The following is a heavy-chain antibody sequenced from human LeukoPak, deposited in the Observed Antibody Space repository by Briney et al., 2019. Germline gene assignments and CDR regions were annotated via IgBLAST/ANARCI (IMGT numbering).Heavy chain of an antibody. CDR2: INPSGGST. Sequence: GASVKVSCKASGYTFTIYYMHWVRQAPGQGLEWMGIINPSGGSTSYAQKFQGRVTMTRDTSTSTVYMELSSLRSEDTAVYYCARDQRITIFGVVIPSNAFDIWGQGTMVTVSS. V-gene: IGHV1-46*03. CDR1: GYTFTIYY. J-gene: IGHJ3*02. D-gene: IGHD3-3*01. CDR3: ARDQRITIFGVVIPSNAFDI.